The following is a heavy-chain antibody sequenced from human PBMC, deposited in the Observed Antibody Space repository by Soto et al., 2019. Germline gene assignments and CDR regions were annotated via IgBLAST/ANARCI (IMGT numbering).Heavy chain of an antibody. D-gene: IGHD5-12*01. J-gene: IGHJ5*02. CDR2: ISSSGSTI. V-gene: IGHV3-11*01. CDR1: GFTFSDYY. Sequence: GGSLRLSCAASGFTFSDYYMSWIRQAPGKGLEWVSYISSSGSTIYYADSVKGRFTISRDNAKNSLYLQMNSLRAEDTAVYYYARDPYDGLIDPWGQGTLVTVSS. CDR3: ARDPYDGLIDP.